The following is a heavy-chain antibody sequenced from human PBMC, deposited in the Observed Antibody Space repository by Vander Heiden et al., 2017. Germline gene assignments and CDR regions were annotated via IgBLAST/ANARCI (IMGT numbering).Heavy chain of an antibody. D-gene: IGHD2-15*01. V-gene: IGHV4-34*01. Sequence: QVRLKQWGAGLLKPSATLSLTCAVFGGSFSGYYWSWIRQPPGKGLEWIGEINHSGSTNYNQSLKSRVIISVDTSKNQFSLKLTSVTAADTAVYYCATGAVVEQTWGQGTLVTVSS. J-gene: IGHJ4*02. CDR3: ATGAVVEQT. CDR2: INHSGST. CDR1: GGSFSGYY.